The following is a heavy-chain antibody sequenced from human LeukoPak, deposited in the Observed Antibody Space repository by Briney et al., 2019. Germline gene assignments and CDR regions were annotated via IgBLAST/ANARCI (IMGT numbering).Heavy chain of an antibody. Sequence: GGSLRLSCAASGFTFSSYAMHWVRQAPGKGLHWVAVISYDGSNKYYADSVKGRFTISRDNSKNTVYLQMNSLRAEDTAVYYCAKDREGTTFDNWGQGTLVTVSS. CDR3: AKDREGTTFDN. V-gene: IGHV3-30-3*01. CDR2: ISYDGSNK. J-gene: IGHJ4*02. D-gene: IGHD1-7*01. CDR1: GFTFSSYA.